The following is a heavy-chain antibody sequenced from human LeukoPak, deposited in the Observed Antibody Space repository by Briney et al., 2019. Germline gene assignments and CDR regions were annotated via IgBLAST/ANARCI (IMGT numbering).Heavy chain of an antibody. J-gene: IGHJ4*02. D-gene: IGHD2-2*03. CDR2: ISGSGGST. CDR1: GFTFSSYA. Sequence: PGGSLRLSCAASGFTFSSYAMSWVRQAPGKGLEWVSAISGSGGSTYYADSVKGRFTISRDNSKNTLYLQMNSLRAEDTAVYYCAKVRSGYCSSTSCLDYFDYWGQGTLVTVSS. V-gene: IGHV3-23*01. CDR3: AKVRSGYCSSTSCLDYFDY.